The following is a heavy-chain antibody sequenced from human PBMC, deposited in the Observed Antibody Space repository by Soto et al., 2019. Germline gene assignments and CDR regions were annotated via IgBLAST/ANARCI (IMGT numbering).Heavy chain of an antibody. J-gene: IGHJ6*02. D-gene: IGHD3-16*01. CDR2: LSSDGTEE. Sequence: QVQLVESGGGVAQPGRSLRLFCAASGFTLSSYSLHWVRQSPGKGLDWVAALSSDGTEEHYADSVKGRFTISRDNSQNTLSPQVKSLRPEDPAVYYSARMCVFSYGAANRGTDVWGQGPTVTVSS. CDR3: ARMCVFSYGAANRGTDV. CDR1: GFTLSSYS. V-gene: IGHV3-30*04.